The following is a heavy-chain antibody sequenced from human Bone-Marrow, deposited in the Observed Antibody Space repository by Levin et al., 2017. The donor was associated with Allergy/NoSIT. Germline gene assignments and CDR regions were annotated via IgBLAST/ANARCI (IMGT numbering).Heavy chain of an antibody. V-gene: IGHV3-9*01. CDR1: GFTFDDYA. D-gene: IGHD5-24*01. Sequence: GGSLRLSCAASGFTFDDYAMHWVRQAPGKGLEWVSGISWNSGSIGYADSVKGRFTISRDNAKNSLYLQMNSLRAEDTALYYCAKEPKRWLSSYFDYWGQGTLVTVSS. CDR3: AKEPKRWLSSYFDY. CDR2: ISWNSGSI. J-gene: IGHJ4*02.